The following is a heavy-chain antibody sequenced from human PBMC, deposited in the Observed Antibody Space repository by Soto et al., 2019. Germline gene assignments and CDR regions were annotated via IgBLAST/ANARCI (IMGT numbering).Heavy chain of an antibody. CDR3: TTDVLWFGGDS. J-gene: IGHJ5*01. CDR1: GLTFSDAW. Sequence: EVQLVESGGGLVNPGGSLRLSCVVSGLTFSDAWINWVRQAPGKGLEWVGRIKGRTAGGTTDYAAPVKGRFTFSRDDSKNTVYLQMNSLKTEDTVVYFCTTDVLWFGGDSWGRGTLVTVSS. D-gene: IGHD3-10*01. CDR2: IKGRTAGGTT. V-gene: IGHV3-15*07.